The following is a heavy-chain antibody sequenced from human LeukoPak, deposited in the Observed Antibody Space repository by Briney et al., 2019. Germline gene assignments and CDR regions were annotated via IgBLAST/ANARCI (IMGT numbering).Heavy chain of an antibody. D-gene: IGHD3-22*01. CDR2: INTANGNT. CDR1: GYTFTGYY. CDR3: ARAYFDPSAYYYYAFDM. Sequence: ASVKVSCKASGYTFTGYYMHWVRQAPGQRLEWMGWINTANGNTKYSQEFQGRVTITRDTSASTVYMELSSLRSEDMAVYYCARAYFDPSAYYYYAFDMWGQGTKVTVSS. J-gene: IGHJ3*02. V-gene: IGHV1-3*03.